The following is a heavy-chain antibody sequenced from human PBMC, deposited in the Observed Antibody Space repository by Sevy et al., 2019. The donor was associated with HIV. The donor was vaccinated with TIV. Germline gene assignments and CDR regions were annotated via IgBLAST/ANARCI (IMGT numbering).Heavy chain of an antibody. Sequence: GGSLRLSCAASGFTFSTYSMHWVRQAPGKGLEWVSYISKSSRNIYYADSVKGRFTISRDNAKNSRYLQMNGLRAEDTGVYYCAREILVIPYYYYAMDVWGQGTTVTVSS. CDR1: GFTFSTYS. CDR2: ISKSSRNI. V-gene: IGHV3-48*01. D-gene: IGHD3-9*01. J-gene: IGHJ6*02. CDR3: AREILVIPYYYYAMDV.